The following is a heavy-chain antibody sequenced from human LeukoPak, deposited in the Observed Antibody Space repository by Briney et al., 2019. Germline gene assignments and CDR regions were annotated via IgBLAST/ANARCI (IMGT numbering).Heavy chain of an antibody. V-gene: IGHV4-59*01. D-gene: IGHD3-10*01. Sequence: SETLSLTCTVSGDSISSYYCSWIRQPPGKGLEWIGYIYYSGSTNYNPSLKSRVTISVDTSKNQFSLKLSSVTAADTAVYYCARESYYGSGSYYTSYYMDVWGKGTTVTISS. CDR2: IYYSGST. CDR1: GDSISSYY. J-gene: IGHJ6*03. CDR3: ARESYYGSGSYYTSYYMDV.